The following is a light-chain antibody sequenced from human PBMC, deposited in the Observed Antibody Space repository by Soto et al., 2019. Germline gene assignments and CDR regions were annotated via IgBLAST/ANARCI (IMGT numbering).Light chain of an antibody. CDR1: QSVRSD. V-gene: IGKV3-15*01. Sequence: EIEMTQSPATLSVSPGERATLSCRASQSVRSDLAWYQQKPGQAPRLLIYGASTRATGIPARFSGSGSGTEFTLTISSLQSEDFAVYYCQQYKKWYTFGQGTKVEIK. CDR3: QQYKKWYT. CDR2: GAS. J-gene: IGKJ2*01.